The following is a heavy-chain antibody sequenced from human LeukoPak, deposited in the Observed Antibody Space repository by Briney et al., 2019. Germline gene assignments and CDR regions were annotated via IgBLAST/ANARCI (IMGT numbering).Heavy chain of an antibody. CDR1: GFTFGDYD. J-gene: IGHJ6*02. CDR3: TRPGYSSGWYGSDYYYYGMDV. Sequence: GGSLRLSCTASGFTFGDYDMSWFRQAPGKGPEWVGFIRSKAYGGTTEYAASVKGRFTISRDDSKSIAYLQMNSLKTEDTAVYYCTRPGYSSGWYGSDYYYYGMDVWGQGTTVTVSS. CDR2: IRSKAYGGTT. D-gene: IGHD6-19*01. V-gene: IGHV3-49*03.